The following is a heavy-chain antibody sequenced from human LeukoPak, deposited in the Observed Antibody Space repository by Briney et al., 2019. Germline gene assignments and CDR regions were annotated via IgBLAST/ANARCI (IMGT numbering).Heavy chain of an antibody. CDR3: ARGPSPRTDYDILTGGGNY. J-gene: IGHJ4*02. D-gene: IGHD3-9*01. Sequence: GGSLRLSCAASGFTFSSYWMSWVRQAPGKGLEWVANIKQDGSEKYYADSVKGRFTISRDNAKNSLYLQMNSLRAEDTAVYYCARGPSPRTDYDILTGGGNYWGQGTLVTVSS. CDR2: IKQDGSEK. V-gene: IGHV3-7*01. CDR1: GFTFSSYW.